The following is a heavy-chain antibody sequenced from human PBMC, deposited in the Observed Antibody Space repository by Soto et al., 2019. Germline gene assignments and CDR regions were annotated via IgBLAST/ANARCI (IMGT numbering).Heavy chain of an antibody. CDR1: SAPVSSSTYT. CDR2: IYYSGST. V-gene: IGHV4-39*01. J-gene: IGHJ4*02. D-gene: IGHD3-9*01. CDR3: ARHMGYYDILTGYYPPTFDY. Sequence: SETLSLTCTVSSAPVSSSTYTWGWIRQPPGKGLEWIGSIYYSGSTYYNPSLNSRVTVSVDTSKNQFSLKVTSVTAADTAVYYCARHMGYYDILTGYYPPTFDYWGQGTLVTVSS.